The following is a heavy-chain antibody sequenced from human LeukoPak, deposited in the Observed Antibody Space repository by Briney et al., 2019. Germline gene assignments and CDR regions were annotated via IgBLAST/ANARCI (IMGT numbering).Heavy chain of an antibody. CDR2: ISYDGSNK. J-gene: IGHJ4*02. CDR3: AKDVDSSGYYCDY. V-gene: IGHV3-30*18. D-gene: IGHD3-22*01. Sequence: GGSLRLSGAASGFTFSSYGMHWVRQAPGKGLEWVAVISYDGSNKYYADSVKGRFTISRDNSKNTLYLQMNSLRAEDTAVYYCAKDVDSSGYYCDYWGQGTLVTVSS. CDR1: GFTFSSYG.